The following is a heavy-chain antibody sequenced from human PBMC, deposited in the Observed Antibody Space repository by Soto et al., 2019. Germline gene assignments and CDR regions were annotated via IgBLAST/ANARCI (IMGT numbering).Heavy chain of an antibody. Sequence: QVQLVQSGAEVEKPGSSEKVSCKASGGTFTSYSITWVRQAPGQGLEWMGRIIPVLGIVNYAQKFQGRVTITTDKSTTTAYMELSSLRSEDTAVYYCARDGLGTTRRYSDSWGQGTLVTVSS. CDR1: GGTFTSYS. V-gene: IGHV1-69*04. CDR3: ARDGLGTTRRYSDS. CDR2: IIPVLGIV. D-gene: IGHD1-1*01. J-gene: IGHJ4*02.